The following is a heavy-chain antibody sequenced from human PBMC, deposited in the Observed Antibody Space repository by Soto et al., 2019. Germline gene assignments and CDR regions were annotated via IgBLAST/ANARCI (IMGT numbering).Heavy chain of an antibody. J-gene: IGHJ6*02. Sequence: PLETLSLTCAVSGYSISSGYYWDWIRQPPGKGLEWIGTIYHSGFTYYNPSLKSRVTMSVDTSKNQFSLKLTSVTAADTAMYYCARDLTAAGLGGMDVWGQGTTVTVSS. D-gene: IGHD6-25*01. CDR1: GYSISSGYY. V-gene: IGHV4-38-2*02. CDR3: ARDLTAAGLGGMDV. CDR2: IYHSGFT.